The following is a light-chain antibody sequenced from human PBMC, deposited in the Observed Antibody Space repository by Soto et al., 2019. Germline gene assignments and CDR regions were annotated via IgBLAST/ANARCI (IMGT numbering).Light chain of an antibody. J-gene: IGKJ5*01. CDR1: QSVSSSY. Sequence: EIVWTQSPGTLSLSPGERATLSCRASQSVSSSYLAWYQQKPGQAPRLLIYGASSRATGIPDRFSGSGSGTDFTLTISRLEPEDFAVYYCQQYGSPPPITFGQGTRLEIK. V-gene: IGKV3-20*01. CDR2: GAS. CDR3: QQYGSPPPIT.